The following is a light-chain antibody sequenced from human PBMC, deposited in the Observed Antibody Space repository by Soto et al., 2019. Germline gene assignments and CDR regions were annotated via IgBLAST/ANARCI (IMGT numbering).Light chain of an antibody. V-gene: IGKV1-13*02. CDR3: QQFNSYPIT. J-gene: IGKJ5*01. CDR2: DAS. Sequence: AFQLTQSPSSLSASVGDRVTITCRASQGISSALAWYQQKPGKAPKLLIYDASSLESGVPSRFSGSVSVTDFNLTISSLQPEDCATDYCQQFNSYPITFGQGTLLEIK. CDR1: QGISSA.